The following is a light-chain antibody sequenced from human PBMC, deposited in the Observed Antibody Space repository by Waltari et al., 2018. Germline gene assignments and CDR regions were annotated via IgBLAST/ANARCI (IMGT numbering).Light chain of an antibody. CDR3: LLYRGDAQWV. CDR2: DTT. Sequence: QTVVTQEPSLTVSPGGTVTLTCASTPGAVISNYYPNWFQQKPGQAPRALIYDTTKKQPWTPARFSGALLGGKAALTLSGAQPEDEAECYGLLYRGDAQWVFGGGTKLTVL. J-gene: IGLJ3*02. V-gene: IGLV7-43*01. CDR1: PGAVISNYY.